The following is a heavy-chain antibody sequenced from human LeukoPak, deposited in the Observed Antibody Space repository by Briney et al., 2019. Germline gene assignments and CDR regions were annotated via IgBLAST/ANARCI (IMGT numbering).Heavy chain of an antibody. Sequence: GGSLRLSCAASGFTFSTYGMHWVRQAPGKGLEWVSFIRYDGNNKYYGDSVKGRFTTSRDNSKNTLYLQMNSLRAEDTAVYYCAKGVVVVVAAMGGGYYMDVWGKGTTVTISS. D-gene: IGHD2-15*01. J-gene: IGHJ6*03. V-gene: IGHV3-30*02. CDR2: IRYDGNNK. CDR1: GFTFSTYG. CDR3: AKGVVVVVAAMGGGYYMDV.